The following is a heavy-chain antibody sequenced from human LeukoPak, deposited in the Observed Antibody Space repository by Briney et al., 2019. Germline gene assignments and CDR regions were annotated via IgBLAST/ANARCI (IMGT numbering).Heavy chain of an antibody. CDR3: ARDVWTGVAVSDY. CDR1: GFTFSSYW. J-gene: IGHJ4*02. V-gene: IGHV3-7*01. CDR2: IKEDGSIQ. D-gene: IGHD6-19*01. Sequence: GGSLRLSCVASGFTFSSYWMTWVRQAPGKGLEWLANIKEDGSIQHYLDSVRGRFTISRDNAKTSVYLQLNRLRADDTAVYYCARDVWTGVAVSDYWGQGTLVTVSS.